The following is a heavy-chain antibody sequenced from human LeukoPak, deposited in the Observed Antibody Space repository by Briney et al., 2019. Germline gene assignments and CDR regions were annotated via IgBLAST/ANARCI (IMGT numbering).Heavy chain of an antibody. CDR3: ARGVSDQN. CDR2: ISHSGST. Sequence: SETLSLTCAVSGGSFSGYYWSWVRQSPGKGLEWIGEISHSGSTYYNPSLKSRVTISLDTSKNQFSRKRTSVTAADTAVYYCARGVSDQNWGQGTLVTVPS. J-gene: IGHJ4*02. V-gene: IGHV4-34*01. CDR1: GGSFSGYY.